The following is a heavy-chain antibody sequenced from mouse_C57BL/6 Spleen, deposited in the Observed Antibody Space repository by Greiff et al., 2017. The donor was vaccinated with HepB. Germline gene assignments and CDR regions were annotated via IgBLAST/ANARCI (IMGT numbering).Heavy chain of an antibody. CDR2: IDPANGNT. D-gene: IGHD2-2*01. J-gene: IGHJ1*03. Sequence: EVQLHQSVAELVRPGASVKLSCTASGFNIKNTYMHWVKQRPEQGLEWIGRIDPANGNTKYAPKFQGKATITADTSSNTAYLQLSSLTSEETAIYYCASSYGYSYWYFDVWGTGTTVTVSS. CDR1: GFNIKNTY. V-gene: IGHV14-3*01. CDR3: ASSYGYSYWYFDV.